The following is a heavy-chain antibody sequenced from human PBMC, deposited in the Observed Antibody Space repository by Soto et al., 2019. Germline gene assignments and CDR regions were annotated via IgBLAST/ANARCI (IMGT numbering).Heavy chain of an antibody. CDR2: ISYDGSNK. CDR3: ARPIAVAGGDAFDI. J-gene: IGHJ3*02. Sequence: QVQLVESGGGVVQPGRSLRLSCAASGFTFSSYAMHWVRQAPGKGLEWVAVISYDGSNKYYADSVKGRFTISRDNSKNTLYLQMNSLRAEDTAVYYCARPIAVAGGDAFDIWGQGTMVTVSS. CDR1: GFTFSSYA. V-gene: IGHV3-30-3*01. D-gene: IGHD6-19*01.